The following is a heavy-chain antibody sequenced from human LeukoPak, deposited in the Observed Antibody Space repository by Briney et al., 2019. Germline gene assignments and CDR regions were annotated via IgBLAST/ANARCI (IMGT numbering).Heavy chain of an antibody. Sequence: GASVKVSCKASGYTFTSYAMNWVRQAPGQGLEWMGWINTNTGNPTYAQGFTGRFVFSLDTSVSTAYLQISSLKAEDTAVYYCARTYYYDSSGYYYSYGMDVWGQGTAVTVSS. V-gene: IGHV7-4-1*02. CDR1: GYTFTSYA. J-gene: IGHJ6*02. CDR2: INTNTGNP. D-gene: IGHD3-22*01. CDR3: ARTYYYDSSGYYYSYGMDV.